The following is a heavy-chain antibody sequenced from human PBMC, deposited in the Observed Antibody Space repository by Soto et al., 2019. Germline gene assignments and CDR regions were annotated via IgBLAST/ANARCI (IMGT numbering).Heavy chain of an antibody. CDR3: AKERAARGIDY. CDR1: GFTFSNYA. Sequence: EVQLLESGGGLVQPGGSLRLSCAASGFTFSNYALTWVRQAPGKGLEWVSNISTSGGNTDYADSVRGRFTISRDNSKNTVYLQRNSLRGEDTAIYYCAKERAARGIDYWGQGTLVTVSS. CDR2: ISTSGGNT. J-gene: IGHJ4*02. D-gene: IGHD6-6*01. V-gene: IGHV3-23*01.